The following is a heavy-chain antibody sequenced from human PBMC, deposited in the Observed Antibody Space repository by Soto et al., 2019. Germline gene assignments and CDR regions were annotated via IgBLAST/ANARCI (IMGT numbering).Heavy chain of an antibody. CDR2: IYYSGST. V-gene: IGHV4-30-4*01. CDR3: AGAVHPDDAFDI. Sequence: QVQLQESGPGLVKPSQTLSLTCTVSGGSISSGDYYWSWIRQPPGKGLEWIGYIYYSGSTYYNPSLKSRVTISVDTSQNQFSLKLSVVTGADTAVYGCAGAVHPDDAFDIWGQGTMVTVSS. CDR1: GGSISSGDYY. D-gene: IGHD6-6*01. J-gene: IGHJ3*02.